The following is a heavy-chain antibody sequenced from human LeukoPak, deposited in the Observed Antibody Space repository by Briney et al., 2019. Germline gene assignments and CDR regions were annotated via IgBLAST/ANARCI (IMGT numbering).Heavy chain of an antibody. D-gene: IGHD3-3*01. CDR3: AKKSLWSGPFDY. V-gene: IGHV3-23*01. J-gene: IGHJ4*02. CDR1: GFIFSNYA. Sequence: GGSLRLSCKASGFIFSNYAMSWVRQAPGKGLEWVSIITGSGGISYYTDSVKGRFTLSRDNSKNTLFLQMNSLRAEDTAVYFCAKKSLWSGPFDYWGQGTLVTVFS. CDR2: ITGSGGIS.